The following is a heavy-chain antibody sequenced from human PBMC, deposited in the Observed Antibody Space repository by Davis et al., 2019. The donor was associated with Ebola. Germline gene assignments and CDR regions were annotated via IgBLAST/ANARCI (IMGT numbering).Heavy chain of an antibody. J-gene: IGHJ4*02. CDR3: ARAEGNYYDSSGYYV. Sequence: GSLRLSCAVYGGSFSGYYWSWIRQPPGKGLEWIGEINHSGSTNYNPSLKSRVTISVDTSKNQFSLKLSSVTAADTAVYYCARAEGNYYDSSGYYVWGQGTLVTVSS. V-gene: IGHV4-34*01. CDR1: GGSFSGYY. D-gene: IGHD3-22*01. CDR2: INHSGST.